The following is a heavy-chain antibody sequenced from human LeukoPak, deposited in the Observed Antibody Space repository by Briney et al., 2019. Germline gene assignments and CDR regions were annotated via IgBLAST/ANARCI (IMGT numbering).Heavy chain of an antibody. CDR2: MSYDGSNK. J-gene: IGHJ4*02. D-gene: IGHD6-19*01. CDR1: GFTFSSYP. Sequence: PGGSLRLSCAASGFTFSSYPMHWVRQAPGKGLEWVALMSYDGSNKYFADSVKGRLTISRDNSKNTLYLQMNSLRGEDTAVYYCAGDLVAVAGNGDYWGQGTLVTVSS. CDR3: AGDLVAVAGNGDY. V-gene: IGHV3-30-3*01.